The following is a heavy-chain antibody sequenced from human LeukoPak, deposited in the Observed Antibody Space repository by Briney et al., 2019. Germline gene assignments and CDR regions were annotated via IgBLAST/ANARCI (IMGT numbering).Heavy chain of an antibody. V-gene: IGHV4-39*07. CDR2: IYYSGST. J-gene: IGHJ6*03. CDR3: ARVTWYTYYYMDV. CDR1: GGSISSSSYY. Sequence: KPSETLSLTCTVSGGSISSSSYYWGWIRQPPGKGLEWIGSIYYSGSTYYNPSLKSRVTISVDTSKNRFSLKLSSVTAADTAVYYCARVTWYTYYYMDVWGKGTTVTVSS. D-gene: IGHD1-1*01.